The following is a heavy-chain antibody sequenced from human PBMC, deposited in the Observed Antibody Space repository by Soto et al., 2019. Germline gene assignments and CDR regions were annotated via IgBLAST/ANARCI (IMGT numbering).Heavy chain of an antibody. Sequence: XETLCLSCTVAGCSISSSSYYWGWIRQPPGKGLEWIGIIYYSGSTYYNPSLKSRVTISVDTSKNQFSLKLSSVTAADTAVYYCATETSITPSLEMATIFAYYYYGMDAWGQGSTVTVSS. CDR3: ATETSITPSLEMATIFAYYYYGMDA. J-gene: IGHJ6*02. V-gene: IGHV4-39*02. CDR2: IYYSGST. D-gene: IGHD5-12*01. CDR1: GCSISSSSYY.